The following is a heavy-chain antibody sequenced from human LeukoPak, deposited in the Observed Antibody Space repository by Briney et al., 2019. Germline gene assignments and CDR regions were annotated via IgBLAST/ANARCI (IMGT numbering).Heavy chain of an antibody. CDR1: GFTFSSYW. CDR2: INSDGSST. D-gene: IGHD6-19*01. J-gene: IGHJ3*01. V-gene: IGHV3-74*01. Sequence: PGGSLRLSCAASGFTFSSYWVHWVRQAPGKGLVWVSPINSDGSSTTYADSVKGRFTISRDYAKNTLYLQMNRLRAEDTAVYYCAKLTVAGTRHAFDVWGQGTMVTVSS. CDR3: AKLTVAGTRHAFDV.